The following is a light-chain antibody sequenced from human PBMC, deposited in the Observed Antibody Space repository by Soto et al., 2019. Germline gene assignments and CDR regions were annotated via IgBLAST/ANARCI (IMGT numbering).Light chain of an antibody. J-gene: IGLJ1*01. CDR1: SSNIGSGT. Sequence: QPVLTQPPSVSGTPGQRVTISCSGSSSNIGSGTVNWYQQLPGTAPIRLIYANNHRPSGVPDRFSASKSGTSASLAISGLLSEDEADYYCQSYDNSLSVYVFGTGTKVTVL. CDR3: QSYDNSLSVYV. V-gene: IGLV1-44*01. CDR2: ANN.